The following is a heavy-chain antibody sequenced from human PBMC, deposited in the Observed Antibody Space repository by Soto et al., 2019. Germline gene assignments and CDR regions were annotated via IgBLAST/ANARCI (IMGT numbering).Heavy chain of an antibody. Sequence: QVQLVESGGGVVQPGRSLRLSCAASGFIFSSHGMHWVRQAPGKGLEWVAVISYDGSNKYYADSVKGRFTISRDNSKNTLYLQMNSLRAEDTAVYYCAKDRGFRITMARGVVTLFDYWGQGTLVTVSS. D-gene: IGHD3-10*01. V-gene: IGHV3-30*18. CDR3: AKDRGFRITMARGVVTLFDY. CDR2: ISYDGSNK. CDR1: GFIFSSHG. J-gene: IGHJ4*02.